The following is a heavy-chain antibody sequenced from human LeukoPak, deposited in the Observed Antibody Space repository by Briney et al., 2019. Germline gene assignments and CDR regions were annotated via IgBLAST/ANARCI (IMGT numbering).Heavy chain of an antibody. J-gene: IGHJ4*02. D-gene: IGHD5-18*01. Sequence: GGSLRLSCAASGFTFSDYYMSWIRQAPGKGLEWVSYISGSGSTIYYADSVKGRFNISRDNSKNTLYLQMNSLRAEDTAVYYCACTAWIQLWQGGYYFDYWGQGTLVTVSS. V-gene: IGHV3-11*01. CDR1: GFTFSDYY. CDR2: ISGSGSTI. CDR3: ACTAWIQLWQGGYYFDY.